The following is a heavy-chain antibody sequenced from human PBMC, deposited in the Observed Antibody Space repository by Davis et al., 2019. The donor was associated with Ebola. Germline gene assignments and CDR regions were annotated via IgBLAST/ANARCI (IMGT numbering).Heavy chain of an antibody. V-gene: IGHV3-23*01. J-gene: IGHJ4*02. CDR1: GFTVSSNH. Sequence: GESLKISCAASGFTVSSNHMSWVRQAPGKGLEWVATFSSDGANTYYADSVKGRVTISRDNSKNTLYLQMNSLRVEDTAMYYCAKGGYQLLHDYWGQGTLVTVSS. D-gene: IGHD4-11*01. CDR3: AKGGYQLLHDY. CDR2: FSSDGANT.